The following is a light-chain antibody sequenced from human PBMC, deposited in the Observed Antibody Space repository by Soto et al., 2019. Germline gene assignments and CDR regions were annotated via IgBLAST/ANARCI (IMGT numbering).Light chain of an antibody. CDR1: QSTSSW. V-gene: IGKV1-5*03. CDR2: KAS. CDR3: KQYNSYSRT. Sequence: DIQMTQSPSTLSASVGDRVTITCRASQSTSSWLAWYQQKPGKAHKLLIYKASSLESGVPSRFSGSGSGTEFTLTIRSLQPDDFATYYCKQYNSYSRTFGQGTKVDIK. J-gene: IGKJ1*01.